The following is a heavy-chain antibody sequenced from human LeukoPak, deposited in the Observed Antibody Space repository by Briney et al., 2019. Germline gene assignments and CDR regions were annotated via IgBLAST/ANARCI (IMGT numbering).Heavy chain of an antibody. J-gene: IGHJ4*02. Sequence: SETLSLTCTVSGGSISSYYWSWIRQPAGKGLEWIGRIYTSGSTNYNPSLKSRVTMSVDTSKNQFSLKLSSVTAADTAVYYCARGVYYGSGSYYYFDYWGQGTLVTVSS. V-gene: IGHV4-4*07. CDR2: IYTSGST. CDR3: ARGVYYGSGSYYYFDY. D-gene: IGHD3-10*01. CDR1: GGSISSYY.